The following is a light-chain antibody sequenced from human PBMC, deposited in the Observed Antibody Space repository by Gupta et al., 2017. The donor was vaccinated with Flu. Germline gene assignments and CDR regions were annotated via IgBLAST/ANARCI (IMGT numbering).Light chain of an antibody. CDR2: DVS. V-gene: IGLV2-11*01. J-gene: IGLJ3*02. CDR1: SSDVGAYDY. Sequence: QSALTHPRSVSGFPGPSVTISCTGTSSDVGAYDYVSWYQQHPGKAHKVMIYDVSERPSGVPDRFSGSKSGNTASLTISGRQGDDEADYYGCSYAGSYTWVFGGGTKLTVL. CDR3: CSYAGSYTWV.